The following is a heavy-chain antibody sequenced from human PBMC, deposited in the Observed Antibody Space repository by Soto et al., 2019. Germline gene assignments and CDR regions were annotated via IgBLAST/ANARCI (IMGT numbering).Heavy chain of an antibody. CDR1: GGTFSSYT. CDR3: ARAHMVRGVIPFDY. V-gene: IGHV1-69*02. D-gene: IGHD3-10*01. Sequence: QVQLVQSGAEVKKPGSSVKVSCKASGGTFSSYTISWVRQAPGQGLEWMGRIIPILGIANYAQKFQGRVTITADKSTSTAYMELSSLRSEDTAVYYCARAHMVRGVIPFDYWGQGTPVTVSS. J-gene: IGHJ4*02. CDR2: IIPILGIA.